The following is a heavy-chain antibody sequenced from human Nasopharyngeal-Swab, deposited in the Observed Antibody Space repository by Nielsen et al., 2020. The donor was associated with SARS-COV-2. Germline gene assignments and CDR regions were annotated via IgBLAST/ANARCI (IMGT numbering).Heavy chain of an antibody. Sequence: WIRQPPGKGLEWIGEIHHSGSTYYNPSLKSRITMSVDTSKNQFYLKLSSVTAADTAVYYCARGRRRSRAWQQRHNWFDPWGQGTLVTVSS. D-gene: IGHD6-13*01. CDR3: ARGRRRSRAWQQRHNWFDP. CDR2: IHHSGST. V-gene: IGHV4-55*01. J-gene: IGHJ5*02.